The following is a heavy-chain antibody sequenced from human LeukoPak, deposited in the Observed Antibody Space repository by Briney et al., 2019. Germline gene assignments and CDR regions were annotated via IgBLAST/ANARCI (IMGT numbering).Heavy chain of an antibody. CDR1: GYSISSGYY. Sequence: KPSETLSLTCTVSGYSISSGYYWGWIRQPPGKGLEWIGSIYHSGSTYYNPSLKSRVTISVDTSKNQFSLKLSSVTAADTAVYYCARLHYYGSGSPLFDYWGQGTLVTVSS. CDR3: ARLHYYGSGSPLFDY. J-gene: IGHJ4*02. CDR2: IYHSGST. V-gene: IGHV4-38-2*02. D-gene: IGHD3-10*01.